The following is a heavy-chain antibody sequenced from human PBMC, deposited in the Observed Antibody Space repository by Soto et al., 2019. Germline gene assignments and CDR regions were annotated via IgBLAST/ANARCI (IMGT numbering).Heavy chain of an antibody. V-gene: IGHV3-53*02. CDR2: IYSGGST. J-gene: IGHJ4*02. Sequence: EVQLVETGGGLIQPGGSLRLSCAASGFTVSSYYMSWVRQAPGKGLEWVSVIYSGGSTYYADSVKGRFTISRDNSKNTLYLQITGLRAEDTAVYYCARAKNRPGDHPTPFDYWGQGTLVTVSS. D-gene: IGHD3-10*01. CDR3: ARAKNRPGDHPTPFDY. CDR1: GFTVSSYY.